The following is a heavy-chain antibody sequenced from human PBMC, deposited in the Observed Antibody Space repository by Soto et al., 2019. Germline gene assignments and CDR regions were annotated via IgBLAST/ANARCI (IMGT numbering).Heavy chain of an antibody. CDR3: ARVSAMLRGYRYFAY. CDR2: IFYSGST. Sequence: SETLSLTCAVSGGSIRSGGYSWSWIRQPPGKGLEWIGYIFYSGSTNYNPSLKSRVTISVDTSKNQFSLRLSSMTAADTAVYYCARVSAMLRGYRYFAYWGQGTLVTVSS. V-gene: IGHV4-61*08. CDR1: GGSIRSGGYS. D-gene: IGHD3-10*01. J-gene: IGHJ4*02.